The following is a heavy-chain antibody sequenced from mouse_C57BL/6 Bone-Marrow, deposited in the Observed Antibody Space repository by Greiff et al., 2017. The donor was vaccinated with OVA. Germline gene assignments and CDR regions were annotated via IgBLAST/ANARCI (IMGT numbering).Heavy chain of an antibody. CDR1: GFTFSDYY. J-gene: IGHJ2*01. V-gene: IGHV5-12*01. D-gene: IGHD1-1*01. CDR3: ARPHDYYGSSYFDY. Sequence: EVQLVESGGGLVQPGGSLKLSCAASGFTFSDYYMYWVRQTPEKRLEWVAYISNGGGSTYYPDTVKGRFTISRDNAKNTLYLQMSRLKSEDTAMYYCARPHDYYGSSYFDYWGQGTTLTVSS. CDR2: ISNGGGST.